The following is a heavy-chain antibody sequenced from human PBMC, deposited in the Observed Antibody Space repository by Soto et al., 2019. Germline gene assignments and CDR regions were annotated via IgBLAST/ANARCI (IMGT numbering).Heavy chain of an antibody. CDR3: AKYMDVLLVYAPYAFDI. CDR1: GFTFRSYG. D-gene: IGHD2-8*01. J-gene: IGHJ3*02. Sequence: GGSLRLSCAASGFTFRSYGMYWVRQAPGKGLEWVAIISYDGSTNYYAESVKGRFTISRDHSKNTLYLQMNSLRAEDTAVYYCAKYMDVLLVYAPYAFDIWGQGTMVTVSS. CDR2: ISYDGSTN. V-gene: IGHV3-30*18.